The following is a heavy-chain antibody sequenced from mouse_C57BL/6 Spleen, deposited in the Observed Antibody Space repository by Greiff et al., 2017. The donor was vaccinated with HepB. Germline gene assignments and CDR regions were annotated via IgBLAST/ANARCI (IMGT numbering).Heavy chain of an antibody. CDR2: INPGSGGT. Sequence: VQLQQSGAELVRPGTSVKVSCKASGYAFTNYLIEWVKQRPGQGLEWIGVINPGSGGTNYNEKFKGKATLTADKSSSTAYMQLSSLTSEDSAVYVCARNPGSSLWYFDDWGTGTTVTVSS. V-gene: IGHV1-54*01. CDR1: GYAFTNYL. D-gene: IGHD1-1*01. J-gene: IGHJ1*03. CDR3: ARNPGSSLWYFDD.